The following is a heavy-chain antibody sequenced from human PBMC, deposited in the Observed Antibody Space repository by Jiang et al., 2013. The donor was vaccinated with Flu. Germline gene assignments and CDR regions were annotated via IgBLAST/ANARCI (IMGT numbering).Heavy chain of an antibody. V-gene: IGHV3-30-3*01. CDR3: AREMQGYYYGMDV. CDR1: GFTFSSYA. Sequence: GRSLRLSCAASGFTFSSYAMHWVRQAPGKGLEWVAVISYDGSNKYYADSVKGRFTISRDNSKNTLYLQMNSLRAEDTAVYYCAREMQGYYYGMDVWGQGTTVTVSS. CDR2: ISYDGSNK. J-gene: IGHJ6*02.